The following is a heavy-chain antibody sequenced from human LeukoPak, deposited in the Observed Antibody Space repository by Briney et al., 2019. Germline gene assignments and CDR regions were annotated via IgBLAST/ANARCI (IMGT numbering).Heavy chain of an antibody. CDR1: GFTFSSYS. J-gene: IGHJ4*02. CDR3: ARSVATIYLDY. Sequence: GGSLRLSCAASGFTFSSYSMNWVRQAPGKGLEWVSSISSSSSYIYYADSVKGRFTISRDNAKSSLYLQMNSLRAEDTAVYYCARSVATIYLDYWGQGTLVTVSS. V-gene: IGHV3-21*04. CDR2: ISSSSSYI. D-gene: IGHD5-12*01.